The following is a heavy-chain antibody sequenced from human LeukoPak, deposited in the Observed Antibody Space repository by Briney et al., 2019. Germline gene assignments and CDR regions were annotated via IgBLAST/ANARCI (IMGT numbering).Heavy chain of an antibody. J-gene: IGHJ4*02. CDR3: ASSPYYYDSSGYYRGFDY. CDR1: GGTFSSYA. D-gene: IGHD3-22*01. V-gene: IGHV1-69*05. Sequence: SVKVSCKASGGTFSSYAISWVRQAPGQGLEWMGGIIPIFGTANYAQKFQGRVTITTDESTSTAYMELSSLRSEATAVYYCASSPYYYDSSGYYRGFDYWGQGTLVPVSS. CDR2: IIPIFGTA.